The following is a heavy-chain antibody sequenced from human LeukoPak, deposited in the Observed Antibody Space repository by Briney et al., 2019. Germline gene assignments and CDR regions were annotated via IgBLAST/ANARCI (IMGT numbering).Heavy chain of an antibody. V-gene: IGHV3-23*01. CDR3: AKGSGGSCYTSNDY. J-gene: IGHJ4*02. D-gene: IGHD2-15*01. CDR1: GFTFSNYA. Sequence: GGSLRLSCAASGFTFSNYAVSWVRQAPGKGLEWVSTISGSGGITYYADSVKGRFTISRDTSKNTLYLQMNSLRAEDTAVYYCAKGSGGSCYTSNDYWGQGTLVTVSS. CDR2: ISGSGGIT.